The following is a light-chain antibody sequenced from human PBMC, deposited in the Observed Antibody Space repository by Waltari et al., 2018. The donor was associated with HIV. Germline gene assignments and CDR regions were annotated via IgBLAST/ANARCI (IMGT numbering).Light chain of an antibody. CDR1: SRDVGGYNY. V-gene: IGLV2-8*01. CDR3: SSYAGSINVL. CDR2: EVS. Sequence: QSALTQPPSASGSPGQSVTISCTGNSRDVGGYNYVSWYQQHPVKAPKLLIAEVSKRPSGVPDRFSGSKSGNTASLTVSVLQAEDEADYYCSSYAGSINVLFGGGTKLAVL. J-gene: IGLJ2*01.